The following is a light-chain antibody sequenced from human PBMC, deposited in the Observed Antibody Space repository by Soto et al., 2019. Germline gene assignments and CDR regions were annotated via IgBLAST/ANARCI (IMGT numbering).Light chain of an antibody. J-gene: IGKJ1*01. CDR1: QAIRTA. CDR2: AAS. Sequence: AIQLTQSPSSLSASVGDRVTITCWASQAIRTALGWYQQKPGQVPKLLIYAASTLQSGVPSRFRGSGSGTDFTLTISSLQPEDFATYYCLLDFGYFWAFGQGTKVEI. V-gene: IGKV1-6*01. CDR3: LLDFGYFWA.